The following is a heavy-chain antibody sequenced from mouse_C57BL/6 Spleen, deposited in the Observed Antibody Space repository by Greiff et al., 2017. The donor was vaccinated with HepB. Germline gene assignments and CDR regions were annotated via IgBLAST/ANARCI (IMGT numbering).Heavy chain of an antibody. CDR2: ISNGGGST. D-gene: IGHD1-1*01. V-gene: IGHV5-12*01. Sequence: EVKVVESGGGLVQPGGSLKLSCAASGFTFSDYYMYWVRQTPEKRLEWVAYISNGGGSTYYPDTVKGRFTISRDNAKHALYLQMSRLKAEDADMYYSARLGYGSGYGDFDVWGTGTTVTVS. CDR3: ARLGYGSGYGDFDV. CDR1: GFTFSDYY. J-gene: IGHJ1*03.